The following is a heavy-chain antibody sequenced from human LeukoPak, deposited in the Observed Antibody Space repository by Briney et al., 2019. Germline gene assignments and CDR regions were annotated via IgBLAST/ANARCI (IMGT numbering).Heavy chain of an antibody. V-gene: IGHV5-51*01. J-gene: IGHJ4*02. Sequence: GESLKISGMGTGYRFSSYWIRCLRQMPGKGLAWMASIYPGDSYTRYSPSFQGQVTISADKSIRTAYLQWSSLKASDTAMYYCARLTLGADGFHYWGQGTLVTVSS. CDR3: ARLTLGADGFHY. CDR1: GYRFSSYW. D-gene: IGHD6-13*01. CDR2: IYPGDSYT.